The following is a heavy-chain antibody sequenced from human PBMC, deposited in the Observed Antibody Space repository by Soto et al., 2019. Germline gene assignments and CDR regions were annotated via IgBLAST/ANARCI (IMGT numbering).Heavy chain of an antibody. CDR3: AGDHYYDSGGYPSPNWFDP. J-gene: IGHJ5*02. CDR1: GSPFTSSG. V-gene: IGHV1-18*01. D-gene: IGHD3-22*01. CDR2: ISANNGNT. Sequence: ASVKVSCKASGSPFTSSGISWVRQAPGQGLEWMGWISANNGNTNYAQKLQGRVTMTTDTSTSTAYMELRRLRSDDTAVYYCAGDHYYDSGGYPSPNWFDPWGQGTLVTVSS.